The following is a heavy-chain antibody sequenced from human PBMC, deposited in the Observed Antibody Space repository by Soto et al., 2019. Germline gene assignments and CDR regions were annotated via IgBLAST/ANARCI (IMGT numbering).Heavy chain of an antibody. D-gene: IGHD6-13*01. CDR1: GGSISSYY. J-gene: IGHJ4*02. Sequence: SETLSLTCTVSGGSISSYYWSWIRQPPGKGLEWIGYIYYSGSTNYNPSLKSRVTISVDTSKNQFSLKLSSVTAADTAVYYCARYTDPGYSSSWYPGSFDYWGQGTLVTVSS. V-gene: IGHV4-59*01. CDR2: IYYSGST. CDR3: ARYTDPGYSSSWYPGSFDY.